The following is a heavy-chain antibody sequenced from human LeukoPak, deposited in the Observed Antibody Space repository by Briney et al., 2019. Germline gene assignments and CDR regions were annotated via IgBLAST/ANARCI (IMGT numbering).Heavy chain of an antibody. V-gene: IGHV4-4*07. CDR2: VYISGST. J-gene: IGHJ5*02. CDR3: ARVDPHNWFDP. Sequence: SEILSLTCTVSGDSVSSSYWSWIRQPAGKGLEWIGRVYISGSTNYNPSLKSRVTMSVDTSKNQFSLRLSSVTAADTAVYFCARVDPHNWFDPWGQGTLVTVSS. D-gene: IGHD3-9*01. CDR1: GDSVSSSY.